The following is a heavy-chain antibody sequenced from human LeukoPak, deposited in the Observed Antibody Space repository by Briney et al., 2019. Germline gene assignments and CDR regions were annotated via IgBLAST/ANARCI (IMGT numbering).Heavy chain of an antibody. V-gene: IGHV4-59*08. D-gene: IGHD3-9*01. CDR1: GGSISSYY. J-gene: IGHJ4*02. CDR2: IYYSGST. Sequence: SETLSLTCTVSGGSISSYYWSWIRQPPGKGLEWIGDIYYSGSTTYNPSLKSRVTISVDTSKNQFSLKLSSVTAADTAVYYCARVRRYYDILTGYSAYYFDYWGQGTLVTVSS. CDR3: ARVRRYYDILTGYSAYYFDY.